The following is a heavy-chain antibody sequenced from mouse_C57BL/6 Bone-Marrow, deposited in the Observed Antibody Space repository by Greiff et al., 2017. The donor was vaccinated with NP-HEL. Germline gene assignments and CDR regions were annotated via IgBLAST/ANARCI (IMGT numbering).Heavy chain of an antibody. J-gene: IGHJ2*01. V-gene: IGHV1-81*01. CDR2: IYPRSGNT. Sequence: VHLVESGAELARPGASVKLSCKASGYTFTSYGISWVKQRTGQGLEWIGEIYPRSGNTYYNEKFKGKATLTADKSSSTAYMELRSLTSEDSAVYFCARISSYDYFDYWGQGTTLTVSS. CDR3: ARISSYDYFDY. CDR1: GYTFTSYG. D-gene: IGHD1-1*01.